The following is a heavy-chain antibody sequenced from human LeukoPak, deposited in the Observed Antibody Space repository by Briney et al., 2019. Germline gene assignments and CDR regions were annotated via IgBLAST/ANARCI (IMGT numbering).Heavy chain of an antibody. D-gene: IGHD3-22*01. CDR1: GLTVSSNC. Sequence: GSLRLSCAASGLTVSSNCMSWVRQAPGKGLEWVSFIYSGGNTYYADSVKGRFTISRDNSKNTVHPQMNSLRAEDTAMYYCARRAGDYSHPYDYWGQGTLVTVSS. CDR2: IYSGGNT. V-gene: IGHV3-53*01. CDR3: ARRAGDYSHPYDY. J-gene: IGHJ4*02.